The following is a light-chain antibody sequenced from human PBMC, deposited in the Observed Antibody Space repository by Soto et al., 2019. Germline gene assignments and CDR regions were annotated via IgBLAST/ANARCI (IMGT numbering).Light chain of an antibody. J-gene: IGKJ4*01. Sequence: EIVLTQSPGTLSLSPGERATLTCRASQSVSSSYLAWYQQKPGQAPRLLISVTSSRATGIPDRFSGSVSGTDFTLTISRLETEDCAVYYCQQYGSSPLSFGGGTKVEIK. V-gene: IGKV3-20*01. CDR1: QSVSSSY. CDR2: VTS. CDR3: QQYGSSPLS.